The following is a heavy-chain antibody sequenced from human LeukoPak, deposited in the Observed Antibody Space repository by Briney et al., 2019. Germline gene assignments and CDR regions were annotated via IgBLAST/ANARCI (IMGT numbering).Heavy chain of an antibody. J-gene: IGHJ4*02. Sequence: SETLSLTCAVFGGSFDGYYWTWIRQSPGTGLEWIGEIVYSGSTNYNPSLKSRVTMSVDTSNNQFSLKVSSVTAADTAVYYCARGGNSWYADYWGQGTLVTVSS. V-gene: IGHV4-34*01. CDR3: ARGGNSWYADY. CDR2: IVYSGST. CDR1: GGSFDGYY. D-gene: IGHD6-13*01.